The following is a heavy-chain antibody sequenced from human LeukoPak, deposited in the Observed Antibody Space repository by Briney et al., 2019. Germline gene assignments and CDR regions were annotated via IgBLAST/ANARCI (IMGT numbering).Heavy chain of an antibody. CDR3: ARRWNYGRNYYIDV. CDR2: INDSGTI. V-gene: IGHV4-34*01. Sequence: SETLSLTCAVHGGSFSHYYWSWIRQPPGKGLEWIGEINDSGTINYNPSLLSRVTVSMDTSKNHFSLRLTSVTATDTAVYYCARRWNYGRNYYIDVWGNGATVSVSS. CDR1: GGSFSHYY. J-gene: IGHJ6*03. D-gene: IGHD1-7*01.